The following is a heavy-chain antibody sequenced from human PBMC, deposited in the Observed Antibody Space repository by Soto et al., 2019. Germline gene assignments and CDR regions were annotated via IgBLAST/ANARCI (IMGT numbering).Heavy chain of an antibody. J-gene: IGHJ6*03. CDR1: GFTFSSYS. CDR2: ISSSSSYI. Sequence: EVQLVESGGGLVKPGGSLRLSCAASGFTFSSYSMNWVRQAPGKGLEWVSSISSSSSYIYYADSVKGRFTISRDNAKNSLYLQMNSLRAEDTAVYYCARDRSVRFLEWLSYYYYYMDVWGKGTTVTVSS. D-gene: IGHD3-3*01. V-gene: IGHV3-21*01. CDR3: ARDRSVRFLEWLSYYYYYMDV.